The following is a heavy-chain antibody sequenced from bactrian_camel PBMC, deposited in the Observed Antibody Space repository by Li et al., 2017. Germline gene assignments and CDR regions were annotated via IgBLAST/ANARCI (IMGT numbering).Heavy chain of an antibody. Sequence: HVQLVESGGGLVQPGGSLRLTCAASGFTVSSYGLSWVRQAPGKGLEWVSGIYSDGVNTYYSDSVKGRFTISQDKVKNTLYLQMNSLKPEDTAIYYCAAAERGGYYRNRWGINYWGQGTQVTVS. CDR3: AAAERGGYYRNRWGINY. CDR2: IYSDGVNT. CDR1: GFTVSSYG. V-gene: IGHV3S7*01. J-gene: IGHJ4*01. D-gene: IGHD2*01.